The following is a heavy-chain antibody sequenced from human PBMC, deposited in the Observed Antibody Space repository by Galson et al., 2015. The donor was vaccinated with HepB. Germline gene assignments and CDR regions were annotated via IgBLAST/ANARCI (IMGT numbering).Heavy chain of an antibody. D-gene: IGHD6-19*01. J-gene: IGHJ5*02. CDR3: VTDSYSSGFLRRLP. CDR2: ISSNGGST. CDR1: GFTFSSYA. Sequence: LRLSCAASGFTFSSYAMHWVRQAPGKGLEYVSAISSNGGSTYYADSVKGRFTISRDNSKNTLYLQMSSLRAEDTAVYYCVTDSYSSGFLRRLPWGQGTLVTVSS. V-gene: IGHV3-64D*06.